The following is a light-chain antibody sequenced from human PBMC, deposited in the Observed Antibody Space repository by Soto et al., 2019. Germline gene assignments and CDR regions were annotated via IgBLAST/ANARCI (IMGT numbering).Light chain of an antibody. CDR3: QSYDRNLSGSL. CDR2: NYV. CDR1: SSNIGAGYG. J-gene: IGLJ2*01. V-gene: IGLV1-40*01. Sequence: QLVLTQPPSVSGAPGQRVTISCAGTSSNIGAGYGVHWYQQLPGRAPKLLIHNYVNRPSGVPDRFSGSKSGTSASLAITGLQGEDEGDYYCQSYDRNLSGSLFGGGTQLTVL.